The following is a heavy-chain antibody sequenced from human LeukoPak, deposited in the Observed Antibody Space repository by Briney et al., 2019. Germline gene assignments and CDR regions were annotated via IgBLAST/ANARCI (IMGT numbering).Heavy chain of an antibody. CDR3: ATTRLGPSGIY. CDR2: ISSNGGST. CDR1: GFTFSSYA. Sequence: PGGSLRLSCAASGFTFSSYAMHWVRQAPGQGLEYVSAISSNGGSTYYANSVRGRFTISRDNSKNTLYLQMGSPRAEDMAVYYCATTRLGPSGIYWGQGTLVTVSS. J-gene: IGHJ4*02. V-gene: IGHV3-64*01. D-gene: IGHD1-1*01.